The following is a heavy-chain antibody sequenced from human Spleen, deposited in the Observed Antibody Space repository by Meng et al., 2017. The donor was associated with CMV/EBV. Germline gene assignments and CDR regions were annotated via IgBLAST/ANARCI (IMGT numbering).Heavy chain of an antibody. J-gene: IGHJ4*02. CDR2: INPSGGSA. V-gene: IGHV1-46*01. Sequence: ASVKVSCKASGYTFTRNYVHWARQAPGQGLERMGIINPSGGSAAYAQKFQGRVTMTRDTSTSTVDMELSSLRSEDTAVYYCARDKDYYDSSGLLDYWGQGTLVTVSS. D-gene: IGHD3-22*01. CDR1: GYTFTRNY. CDR3: ARDKDYYDSSGLLDY.